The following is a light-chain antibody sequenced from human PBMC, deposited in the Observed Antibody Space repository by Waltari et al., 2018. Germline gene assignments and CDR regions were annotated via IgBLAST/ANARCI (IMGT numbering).Light chain of an antibody. Sequence: VLVQSPGTLSLSPGDRATLSCRATESVDPKNLAWYQRRPARAPRLLIYGASFRATGIPDRFSGSGSAPDFTLTISALEPEDFAVYYCHHYGDSFGGGTTIDIK. CDR1: ESVDPKN. V-gene: IGKV3-20*01. J-gene: IGKJ4*01. CDR2: GAS. CDR3: HHYGDS.